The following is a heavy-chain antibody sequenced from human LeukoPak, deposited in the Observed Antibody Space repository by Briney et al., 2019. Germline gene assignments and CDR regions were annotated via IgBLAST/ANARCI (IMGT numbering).Heavy chain of an antibody. V-gene: IGHV3-43D*03. J-gene: IGHJ6*03. Sequence: GGSLRLSCAASGFTFDDYAMHWIRQAPGKGLEWVSLISWDGGSTYYAASVKGRFTISRDNSKNSLYLQMNSLRAEDTALYYCAKGPVRGYYYYYMDVWGKGTTVTVSS. CDR2: ISWDGGST. D-gene: IGHD3-22*01. CDR3: AKGPVRGYYYYYMDV. CDR1: GFTFDDYA.